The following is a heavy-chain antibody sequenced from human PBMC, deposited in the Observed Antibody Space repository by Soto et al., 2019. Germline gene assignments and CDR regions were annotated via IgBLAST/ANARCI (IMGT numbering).Heavy chain of an antibody. CDR2: IYYSGST. J-gene: IGHJ6*03. V-gene: IGHV4-59*08. D-gene: IGHD4-17*01. Sequence: SETLSLTCTVSGGSISSYYWSWIRQPPGKGLEWIGYIYYSGSTNYNPSLKSRVTISVDTSKNQFSLKLSSVTAADTAVYYCARQGYGDYEDSRDEYYYYYMDVWGKGTTVTVSS. CDR3: ARQGYGDYEDSRDEYYYYYMDV. CDR1: GGSISSYY.